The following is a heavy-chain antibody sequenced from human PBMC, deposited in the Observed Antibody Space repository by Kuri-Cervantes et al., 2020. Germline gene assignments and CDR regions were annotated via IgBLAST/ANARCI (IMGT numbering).Heavy chain of an antibody. CDR2: ISFDGSIQ. CDR1: GFTFRSSA. CDR3: ARGSSTGWFVN. V-gene: IGHV3-30-3*01. D-gene: IGHD6-19*01. Sequence: GGSLRLSCAASGFTFRSSAMHWVRQAPGKGLVWVTVISFDGSIQYYTDSVKGRFTISRGNSKNTLHLQMSSLRLEDTAVYFCARGSSTGWFVNWCQVSLVTVSS. J-gene: IGHJ4*02.